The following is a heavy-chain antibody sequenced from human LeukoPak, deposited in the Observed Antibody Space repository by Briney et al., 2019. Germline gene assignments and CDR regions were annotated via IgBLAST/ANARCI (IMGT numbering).Heavy chain of an antibody. Sequence: SETLSLTCAVDGGSFSGYHWNWIRQSPGKGPEWIGEINDRGHTNYNPSLESRVTISVDTSKKQFSLKLNSVTAADTAVCYCARDPTTVVTTPYYFDFWGQGTLVTVSS. V-gene: IGHV4-34*01. D-gene: IGHD4-23*01. CDR2: INDRGHT. CDR3: ARDPTTVVTTPYYFDF. CDR1: GGSFSGYH. J-gene: IGHJ4*02.